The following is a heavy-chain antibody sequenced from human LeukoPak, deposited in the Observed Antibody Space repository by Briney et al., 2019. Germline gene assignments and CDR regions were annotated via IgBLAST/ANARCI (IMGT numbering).Heavy chain of an antibody. CDR3: ARDPPFIIGTTFFDY. V-gene: IGHV3-21*01. CDR2: ISTSSTYI. D-gene: IGHD1-20*01. CDR1: GFTFSSYS. Sequence: GGSLRLSCAACGFTFSSYSMNWVRQAPGKGLEWVSSISTSSTYIYYADSVKGRFTISRDNAKNSLYLQMNSLRAEDTAVYYCARDPPFIIGTTFFDYWGQGTLVTVSS. J-gene: IGHJ4*02.